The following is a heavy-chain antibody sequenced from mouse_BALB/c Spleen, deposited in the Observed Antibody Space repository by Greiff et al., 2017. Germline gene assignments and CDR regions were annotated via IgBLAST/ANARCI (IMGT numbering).Heavy chain of an antibody. CDR2: IRNKANGYTT. J-gene: IGHJ3*01. CDR1: GFTFTDYY. Sequence: EVKLMESGGGLVQPGGSLRLSCATSGFTFTDYYMSWVRQPPGKALEWLGFIRNKANGYTTEYSASVKGRFTISRDNSQSILYLQMNTLRAEDSATYYCARDKGGTFAYWGQGTLVTVSA. CDR3: ARDKGGTFAY. D-gene: IGHD4-1*01. V-gene: IGHV7-3*02.